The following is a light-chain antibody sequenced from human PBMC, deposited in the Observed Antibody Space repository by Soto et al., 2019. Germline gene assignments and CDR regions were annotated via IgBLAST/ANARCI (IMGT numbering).Light chain of an antibody. CDR3: LQFNSYPHT. Sequence: AIQLTQSPSSLSASVGDRVTITCRASQGISSALAWYQQKPGKAPKLLIYDASSLESGVPSRFSGSGSGTDFTLTISSLQPEDFATYYCLQFNSYPHTFGQGTRLEIK. CDR1: QGISSA. J-gene: IGKJ5*01. CDR2: DAS. V-gene: IGKV1-13*02.